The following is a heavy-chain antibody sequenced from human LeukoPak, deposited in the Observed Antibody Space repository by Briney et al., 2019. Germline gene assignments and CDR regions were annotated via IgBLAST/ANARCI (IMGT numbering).Heavy chain of an antibody. D-gene: IGHD4-23*01. CDR2: INWNSDTK. Sequence: GGSLRLSCVGSGFAFHNYAMHWVRRPPGKGLEWVSAINWNSDTKAYADSVKGRFTISRDRARSSLYLQMDSLRPEDTALYYCAKDTGGNGAYFYAMDVWGQGTSVTVSS. CDR3: AKDTGGNGAYFYAMDV. J-gene: IGHJ6*02. CDR1: GFAFHNYA. V-gene: IGHV3-9*01.